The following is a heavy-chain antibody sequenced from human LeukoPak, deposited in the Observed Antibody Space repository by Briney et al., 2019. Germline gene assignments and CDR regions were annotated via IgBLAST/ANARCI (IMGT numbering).Heavy chain of an antibody. D-gene: IGHD1-26*01. CDR1: GFTFDDSA. J-gene: IGHJ3*02. V-gene: IGHV3-9*01. CDR2: ISWNSGNI. CDR3: AKSSGRYPTASAFDI. Sequence: SLSLSCAASGFTFDDSAMHWVRQAPGKGLEWVSGISWNSGNIGYADSVKGRFTISRDNAKNSLYLQMNSLRSEDTALYYCAKSSGRYPTASAFDIWGQGTMVAVSS.